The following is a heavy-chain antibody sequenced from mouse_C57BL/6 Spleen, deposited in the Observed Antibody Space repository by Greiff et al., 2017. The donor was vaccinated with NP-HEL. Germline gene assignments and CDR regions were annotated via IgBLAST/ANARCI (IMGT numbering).Heavy chain of an antibody. J-gene: IGHJ3*01. CDR3: ARNDYYWFAY. Sequence: VQLQQSGAELATPGASVTLSCKASGYTFTSYWMHWVKQTPGQGLEWIGYINPRSGDTKYNQKFKDKAILTADKSSSTAYMQLRSLTYEDSAVYYCARNDYYWFAYWGQGTLVTVSA. V-gene: IGHV1-7*01. CDR1: GYTFTSYW. CDR2: INPRSGDT. D-gene: IGHD2-4*01.